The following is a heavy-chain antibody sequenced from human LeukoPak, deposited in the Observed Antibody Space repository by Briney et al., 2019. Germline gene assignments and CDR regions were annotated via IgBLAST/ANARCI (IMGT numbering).Heavy chain of an antibody. D-gene: IGHD2-2*01. CDR2: ISAYNGDT. CDR1: GYTFTSYG. CDR3: ARRPQCNLSTCSKGGGFDI. V-gene: IGHV1-18*01. J-gene: IGHJ3*02. Sequence: ASVKVSCKASGYTFTSYGISWVRQAPGQGLEWMGWISAYNGDTNYPQKVQGRVTMSTDTSTTTAYMELRSLRSDDTAVYYCARRPQCNLSTCSKGGGFDIWGQGTMVTVSS.